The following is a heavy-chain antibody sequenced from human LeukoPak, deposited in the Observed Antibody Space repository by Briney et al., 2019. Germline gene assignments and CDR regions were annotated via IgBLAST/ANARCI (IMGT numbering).Heavy chain of an antibody. CDR3: ARAGSLWLLPKNDY. V-gene: IGHV1-18*01. J-gene: IGHJ4*02. CDR2: ISTYNGNT. D-gene: IGHD3-22*01. Sequence: GASVKVSCKASGYTFTSHGISWVRQAPGQGLEWMGWISTYNGNTNYAQKLQGRVSMTTDTSTSTAYMELRSLRSDDTAVYYCARAGSLWLLPKNDYWGQGTLVTVSS. CDR1: GYTFTSHG.